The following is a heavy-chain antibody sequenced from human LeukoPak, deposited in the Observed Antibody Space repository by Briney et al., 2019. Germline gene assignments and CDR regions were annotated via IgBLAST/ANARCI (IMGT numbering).Heavy chain of an antibody. D-gene: IGHD3-22*01. CDR3: AREGSTYYYDSSGYYLDYFDY. CDR1: GGTFSSYA. CDR2: IIPILGIA. V-gene: IGHV1-69*04. J-gene: IGHJ4*02. Sequence: SVKVSFKASGGTFSSYAISWVRQAPGQGLEWMGRIIPILGIANYAQKFQGRVTITADKSTSTAYMELSSLRSEDTAVYYCAREGSTYYYDSSGYYLDYFDYWGQGTLVTVSS.